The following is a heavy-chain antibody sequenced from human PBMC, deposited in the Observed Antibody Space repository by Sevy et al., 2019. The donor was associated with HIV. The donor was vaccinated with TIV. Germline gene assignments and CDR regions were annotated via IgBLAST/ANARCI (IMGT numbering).Heavy chain of an antibody. Sequence: GGSLRLSCAASGFTFSSYSMNWVRQAPGKGLEWVSSITSRSSYIYYADSVKGRFTISRDNAKNSLYLQMNSLRAEDTAVYYCARSWEQQLHYAFDIWGQGTMVTVSS. J-gene: IGHJ3*02. CDR3: ARSWEQQLHYAFDI. D-gene: IGHD6-13*01. CDR2: ITSRSSYI. V-gene: IGHV3-21*01. CDR1: GFTFSSYS.